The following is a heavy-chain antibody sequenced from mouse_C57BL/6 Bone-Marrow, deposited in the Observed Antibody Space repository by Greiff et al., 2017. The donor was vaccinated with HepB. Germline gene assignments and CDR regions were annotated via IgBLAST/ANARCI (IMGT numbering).Heavy chain of an antibody. CDR1: GFNIKNTY. CDR3: ARTYYSSFAY. V-gene: IGHV14-3*01. CDR2: IDPANGNT. J-gene: IGHJ3*01. Sequence: EVQLQQSVAELVRPGASVKLSCTASGFNIKNTYKHWVKQRPEQGLEWIGRIDPANGNTKYAPKFQGKATITADTSSNTAYLQLSSLTSEDTAIYYCARTYYSSFAYWGQGTLVTVSA. D-gene: IGHD2-12*01.